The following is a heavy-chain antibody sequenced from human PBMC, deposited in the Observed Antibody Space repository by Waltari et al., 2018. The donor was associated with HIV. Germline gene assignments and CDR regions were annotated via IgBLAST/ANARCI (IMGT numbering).Heavy chain of an antibody. Sequence: QLVQSGAEVKKPGASVKVSCKASGYTFTAYYIHWVRQAPGQGLEWMGWINPNNGGTKYAQKFQGRVTMTRDTPISTAYMEMSSLIADDAAVYYCASSSDGGRNWGQGTLVTVSS. CDR3: ASSSDGGRN. CDR1: GYTFTAYY. CDR2: INPNNGGT. V-gene: IGHV1-2*02. J-gene: IGHJ1*01.